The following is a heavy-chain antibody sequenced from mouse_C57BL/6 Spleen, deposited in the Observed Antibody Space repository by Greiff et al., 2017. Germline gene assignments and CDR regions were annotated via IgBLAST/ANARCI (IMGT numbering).Heavy chain of an antibody. CDR1: GYTFTSYW. V-gene: IGHV1-69*01. D-gene: IGHD2-5*01. J-gene: IGHJ3*01. CDR3: ARTYSNYPWFAY. CDR2: IDPSDSYT. Sequence: QVQLQQPGAELVMPGASVKLSCKASGYTFTSYWMHWVKQRPGQGLEWIGEIDPSDSYTNYNQKFKGKSTLTVDKSSSTAYMQLSSLTSEDAAVYYCARTYSNYPWFAYWGQGTRVTVSA.